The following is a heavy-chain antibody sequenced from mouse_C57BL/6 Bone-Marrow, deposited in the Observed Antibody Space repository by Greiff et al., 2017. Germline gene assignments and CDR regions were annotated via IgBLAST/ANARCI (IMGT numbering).Heavy chain of an antibody. D-gene: IGHD1-1*01. CDR3: ARLEFDGSSGDWYFDV. CDR2: IYPRDGST. V-gene: IGHV1-85*01. J-gene: IGHJ1*03. Sequence: QVQLQQSGPELVKPGASVKLSCKASGYTFTSYDINWVKQRPGQGLEWIGWIYPRDGSTKYNEKFKGKAKLTVGTSSSTAYMEIHSLTSDDSAVYFCARLEFDGSSGDWYFDVWGTGTTVTVSS. CDR1: GYTFTSYD.